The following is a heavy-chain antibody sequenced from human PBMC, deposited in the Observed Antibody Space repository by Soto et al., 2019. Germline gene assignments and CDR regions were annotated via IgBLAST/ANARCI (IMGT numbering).Heavy chain of an antibody. J-gene: IGHJ3*02. V-gene: IGHV3-30*03. CDR1: GFTFSSYG. D-gene: IGHD3-22*01. CDR3: ARDSRVPTYYYDSSGLGNNAFDI. Sequence: GGSLRLSCAASGFTFSSYGMHWVRQAPGKGLEWVAVISYDGSNKYYADSVKGRFTISRDNSKNTLYLQMNSLRAEDTAVYYCARDSRVPTYYYDSSGLGNNAFDIWGQGTMVTVSS. CDR2: ISYDGSNK.